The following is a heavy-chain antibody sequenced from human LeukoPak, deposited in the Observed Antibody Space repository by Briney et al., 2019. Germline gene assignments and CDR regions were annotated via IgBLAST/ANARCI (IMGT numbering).Heavy chain of an antibody. J-gene: IGHJ4*02. D-gene: IGHD2-8*02. V-gene: IGHV3-20*04. CDR2: INWNGGST. CDR3: AKDLFLWSFDY. Sequence: PGGSLRLSCSASGFTFDDYGMSWVRQAPGKGLELVSGINWNGGSTGYADSVKGRFTISRDNAKNSLYLQMNSLRAEDTAVYYCAKDLFLWSFDYWGQGMLVTVSS. CDR1: GFTFDDYG.